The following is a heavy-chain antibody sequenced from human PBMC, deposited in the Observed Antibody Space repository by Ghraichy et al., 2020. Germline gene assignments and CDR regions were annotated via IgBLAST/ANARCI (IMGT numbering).Heavy chain of an antibody. D-gene: IGHD6-13*01. CDR2: IYYSGST. Sequence: SETLSLTCTVSGGSISSYYWSWIRQPPGKGLEWIGYIYYSGSTNYNPSLKSRVTISVDTSKNQFSLKLSSVTAADTAVYYCARARRSSSWGDYYYYGMDVWGQGTAVTVSS. J-gene: IGHJ6*02. V-gene: IGHV4-59*01. CDR3: ARARRSSSWGDYYYYGMDV. CDR1: GGSISSYY.